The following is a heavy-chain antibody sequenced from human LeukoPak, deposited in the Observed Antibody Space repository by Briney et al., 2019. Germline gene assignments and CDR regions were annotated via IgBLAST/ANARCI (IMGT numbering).Heavy chain of an antibody. CDR2: ISGSGGST. Sequence: GRSLRLSCAASGFTFSSYAMSWVRQAPGKGLEWVSAISGSGGSTYYADSVKGRFTISRDNSKNTLYLQMNSLRAEDTAVYYCAKDLEYYDFWSGSPWGWFDPWGQGTLVTVSS. CDR3: AKDLEYYDFWSGSPWGWFDP. CDR1: GFTFSSYA. V-gene: IGHV3-23*01. J-gene: IGHJ5*02. D-gene: IGHD3-3*01.